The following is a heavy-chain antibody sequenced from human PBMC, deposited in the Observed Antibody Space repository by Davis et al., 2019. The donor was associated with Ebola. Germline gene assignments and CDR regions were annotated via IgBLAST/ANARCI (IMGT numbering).Heavy chain of an antibody. CDR3: ARLPRGYFDQGYGLDV. J-gene: IGHJ6*02. CDR1: GYTFTTYW. V-gene: IGHV5-51*01. D-gene: IGHD2/OR15-2a*01. Sequence: GESLKISCQRSGYTFTTYWIAWVRQLPGKGLEWMGLIYPGDSETSYSPSFQGQVTISVDKSLSITYLQWSTLKASDTAMYYCARLPRGYFDQGYGLDVWGQGTTVTVSS. CDR2: IYPGDSET.